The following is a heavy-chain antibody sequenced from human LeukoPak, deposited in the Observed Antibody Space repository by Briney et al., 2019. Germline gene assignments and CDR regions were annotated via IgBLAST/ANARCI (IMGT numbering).Heavy chain of an antibody. CDR3: ARAVVVVAALDY. CDR1: GYTFTSYA. V-gene: IGHV1-3*03. Sequence: ASVKVSCKASGYTFTSYAMHWVRQAPGQRLEWMGWINAGNGNTEYSQEFQGRVTITRDTSASTAYMELSSLRSEDMAVYYCARAVVVVAALDYWGQGTLVTVSS. D-gene: IGHD2-15*01. J-gene: IGHJ4*02. CDR2: INAGNGNT.